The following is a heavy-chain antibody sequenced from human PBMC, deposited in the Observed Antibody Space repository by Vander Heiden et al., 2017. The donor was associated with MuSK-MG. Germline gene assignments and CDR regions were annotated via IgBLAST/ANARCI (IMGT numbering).Heavy chain of an antibody. J-gene: IGHJ4*02. CDR1: GGSFSGYY. CDR3: ARAAPGTAMGMEVTYYFDY. Sequence: QVQLQQWGAGLLKPSETLSLTCAVYGGSFSGYYWSWIRQPPGKGLEWIGEINHSGSTNYNPSLKRRVTISVDTSKNQFSLKLSSVTAADTAVYYCARAAPGTAMGMEVTYYFDYWGQGTLVTVSS. D-gene: IGHD5-18*01. CDR2: INHSGST. V-gene: IGHV4-34*01.